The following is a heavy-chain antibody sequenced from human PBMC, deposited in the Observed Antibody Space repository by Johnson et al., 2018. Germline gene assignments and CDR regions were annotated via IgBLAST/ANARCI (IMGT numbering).Heavy chain of an antibody. CDR3: ARQQYDAFDI. CDR1: GFTFSSYN. Sequence: VQLVESGGGLVKPGGSLRLSCAASGFTFSSYNMNWVRQAPGTGLEWVSSISYSSSYIYYADPVKGRFTISRDNAKNSMYLQMNSLRAEDTAVYYCARQQYDAFDIWGQGTMVTVSS. CDR2: ISYSSSYI. D-gene: IGHD1/OR15-1a*01. V-gene: IGHV3-21*01. J-gene: IGHJ3*02.